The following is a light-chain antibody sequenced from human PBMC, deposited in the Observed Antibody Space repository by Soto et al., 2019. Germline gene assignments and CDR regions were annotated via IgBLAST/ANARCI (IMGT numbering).Light chain of an antibody. J-gene: IGLJ1*01. CDR3: SSYTSSSHYV. V-gene: IGLV2-14*01. Sequence: QSVLTQPASVSGSPGQSITISCTATSSDVGGYNYVSWYQQHPGKDPKLMIYDVSNRPSGVSNRFSGSKSGNTASLTISGLQAEDEADYYCSSYTSSSHYVFGTGTKLTVL. CDR2: DVS. CDR1: SSDVGGYNY.